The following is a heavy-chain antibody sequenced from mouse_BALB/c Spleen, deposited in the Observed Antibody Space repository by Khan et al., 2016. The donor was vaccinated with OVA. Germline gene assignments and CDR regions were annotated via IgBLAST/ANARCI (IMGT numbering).Heavy chain of an antibody. V-gene: IGHV9-4*02. Sequence: QEVQSGPELKKPGETVRISCKASGYTFTTAGIQWVQKMPGKGLKWIGWINTHSGVPKYAEDFKGRFAFSLEISVSTAYLQITNLKNEDTATYFCARGWAAYYRNDGGAMEYWGQGTSVTVSS. CDR3: ARGWAAYYRNDGGAMEY. D-gene: IGHD2-14*01. CDR2: INTHSGVP. J-gene: IGHJ4*01. CDR1: GYTFTTAG.